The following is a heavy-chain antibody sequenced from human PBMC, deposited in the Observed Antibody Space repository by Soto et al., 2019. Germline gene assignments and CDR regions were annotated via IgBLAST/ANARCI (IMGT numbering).Heavy chain of an antibody. CDR3: ARGNYDYIWGSYRPYYFDY. Sequence: ASVKVSCKASGYTFTSYGISWVRQAPGQGLEWMGWIIPNLGNTNYAQKFQGRVTMTTDKSTSTAYMELSSLRSEDTAVYYCARGNYDYIWGSYRPYYFDYWGQGTLVTVSS. D-gene: IGHD3-16*02. CDR2: IIPNLGNT. CDR1: GYTFTSYG. J-gene: IGHJ4*02. V-gene: IGHV1-18*01.